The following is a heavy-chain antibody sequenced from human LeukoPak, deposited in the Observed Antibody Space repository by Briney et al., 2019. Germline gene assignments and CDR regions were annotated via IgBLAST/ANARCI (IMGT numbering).Heavy chain of an antibody. CDR3: AKGGDDVYSSSFRGNWFDP. CDR1: GFTFSGYG. CDR2: ISYDGSNK. Sequence: GGSLRLSCAASGFTFSGYGMHWVRQAPGKGLEWVAVISYDGSNKYYADSAKGRFTVSRDNSKNTLYLQMNSLRAEDTAVYYCAKGGDDVYSSSFRGNWFDPWGQGTLVTVSS. V-gene: IGHV3-30*18. D-gene: IGHD6-13*01. J-gene: IGHJ5*02.